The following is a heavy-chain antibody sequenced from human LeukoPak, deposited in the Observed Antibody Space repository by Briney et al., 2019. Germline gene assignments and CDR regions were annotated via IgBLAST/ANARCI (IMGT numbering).Heavy chain of an antibody. CDR2: IYNSGFT. J-gene: IGHJ3*02. CDR3: SRAEGGDLVLFSAFDI. D-gene: IGHD3-16*01. Sequence: SETLSLTCTVSGGSIRSRDYYWGWVRQPPGKGLEWTGVIYNSGFTYHNPSLKSRVTISLDTSNNQFSLKLISVTAADTAVYYCSRAEGGDLVLFSAFDIWGQGTMVTVSS. CDR1: GGSIRSRDYY. V-gene: IGHV4-39*07.